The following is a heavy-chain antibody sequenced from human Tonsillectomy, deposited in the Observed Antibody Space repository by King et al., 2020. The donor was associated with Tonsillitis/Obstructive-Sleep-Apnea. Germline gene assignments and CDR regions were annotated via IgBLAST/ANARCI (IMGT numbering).Heavy chain of an antibody. Sequence: VQLVQSGAEVKKPGASVKVSCEASGYTFAGYYIHWVRQAPGQGREWMGWINPNSGGTNYAQKFQGRVIMTRDTSISTAYMEVSRLRSDDTAMYYCARRLWQFQSLHCGLDVWGPGTTFTVSS. J-gene: IGHJ6*02. CDR2: INPNSGGT. CDR3: ARRLWQFQSLHCGLDV. D-gene: IGHD2-21*01. CDR1: GYTFAGYY. V-gene: IGHV1-2*02.